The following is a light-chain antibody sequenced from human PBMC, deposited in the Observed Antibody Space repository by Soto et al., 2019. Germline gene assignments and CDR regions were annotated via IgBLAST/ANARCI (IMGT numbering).Light chain of an antibody. CDR1: RSLDSGQ. Sequence: EIVLTQSPGTLSLSPGESATLSCRASRSLDSGQLAWYQQKVGRSPRLLIHDAFMRATGIPDRFSGSGSGTDFTLTIARLEPEDLAVYYCQQYGDSPRTFGQGTRLETK. J-gene: IGKJ5*01. CDR3: QQYGDSPRT. V-gene: IGKV3-20*01. CDR2: DAF.